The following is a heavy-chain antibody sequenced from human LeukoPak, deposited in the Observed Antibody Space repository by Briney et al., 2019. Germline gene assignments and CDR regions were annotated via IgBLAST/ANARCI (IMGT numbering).Heavy chain of an antibody. CDR1: GGSFSGYY. V-gene: IGHV4-34*04. CDR3: ARKRSRAVAAVDY. D-gene: IGHD6-19*01. J-gene: IGHJ4*02. CDR2: INHSGST. Sequence: SETLSLTCAVSGGSFSGYYWSWIRQTPGKGLERIGEINHSGSTINTTSPKSRATISVDTAKNQISLKLRSVTAADTAMYYYARKRSRAVAAVDYWGQGTLVTVSS.